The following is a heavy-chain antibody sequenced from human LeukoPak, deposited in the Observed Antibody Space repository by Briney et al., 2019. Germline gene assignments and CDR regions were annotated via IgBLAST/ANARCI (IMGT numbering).Heavy chain of an antibody. CDR1: GFTFSSYW. CDR2: ISGSGGST. J-gene: IGHJ6*02. V-gene: IGHV3-23*01. D-gene: IGHD5-18*01. Sequence: GGSLRLSCAASGFTFSSYWMSWVRQAPGKGLEWVSAISGSGGSTYYADSVKGRFTISRDNSKNTLYLQMNSLRAEDTAVYYCAKANTAMVNHYYYGMDVWGQGTTVTVSS. CDR3: AKANTAMVNHYYYGMDV.